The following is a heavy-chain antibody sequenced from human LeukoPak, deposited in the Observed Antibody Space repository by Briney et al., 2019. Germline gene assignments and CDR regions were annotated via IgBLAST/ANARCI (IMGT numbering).Heavy chain of an antibody. Sequence: GGSLRLSCAASGFTFISYSMNWVRPAPGKGLEWVSAISGSGGSTYYADSVKGRFTISRDNSKNTLYLQMNSLRAEDTAVYYCAKGGVRGDYVSYFDYWGQGTLVTVSS. D-gene: IGHD4-17*01. V-gene: IGHV3-23*01. CDR3: AKGGVRGDYVSYFDY. CDR1: GFTFISYS. CDR2: ISGSGGST. J-gene: IGHJ4*02.